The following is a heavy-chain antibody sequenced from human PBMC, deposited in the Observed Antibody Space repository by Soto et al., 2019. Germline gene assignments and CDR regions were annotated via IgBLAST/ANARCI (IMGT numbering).Heavy chain of an antibody. CDR1: GGTIRSPDW. CDR3: ARGRGRYSSGWSWFDP. V-gene: IGHV4-4*01. Sequence: LSLTCGVSGGTIRSPDWWTWVRQPPGKGLAWIGEIFQSGSTNYTPSLESRVTISADKSKNQFSLTLTSVTAADTAVYFCARGRGRYSSGWSWFDPWGQGILVTVSS. J-gene: IGHJ5*02. D-gene: IGHD6-19*01. CDR2: IFQSGST.